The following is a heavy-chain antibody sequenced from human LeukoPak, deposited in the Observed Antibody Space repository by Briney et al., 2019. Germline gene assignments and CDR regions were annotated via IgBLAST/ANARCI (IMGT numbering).Heavy chain of an antibody. V-gene: IGHV1/OR15-1*04. J-gene: IGHJ4*02. CDR2: INPNSGGT. CDR3: ATTPGYSYLR. CDR1: GYIFTDYY. Sequence: ASVKVSCKASGYIFTDYYMHWVRQAPGQELGWMGRINPNSGGTNYAQKFQGRVTMTRDTSISTAYMELSSLRSEDTAVYYCATTPGYSYLRWGQGTLVTVSS. D-gene: IGHD5-18*01.